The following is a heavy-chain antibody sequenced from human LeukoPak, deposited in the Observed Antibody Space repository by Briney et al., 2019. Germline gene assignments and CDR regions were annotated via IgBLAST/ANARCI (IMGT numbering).Heavy chain of an antibody. D-gene: IGHD1-26*01. CDR3: AKASSWGATWVFDY. Sequence: GVSLRLPCAASGFTFSSYAMRWVRQAPGKGREGVTAVSGSGGSTDYADAVEGRCAIRRDNSKNRLYLQMNSLRAEDTAVYYCAKASSWGATWVFDYWGQGTLVTVSS. CDR1: GFTFSSYA. V-gene: IGHV3-23*01. J-gene: IGHJ4*02. CDR2: VSGSGGST.